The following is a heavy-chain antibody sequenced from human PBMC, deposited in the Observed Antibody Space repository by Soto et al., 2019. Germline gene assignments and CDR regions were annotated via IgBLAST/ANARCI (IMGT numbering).Heavy chain of an antibody. J-gene: IGHJ6*02. Sequence: ASMKVSCKASGYTFTSYYMHWVRQAPGQGLEWMGIINPSGGSTSYAQKFQGRVTMTRDTSTSTVYMELSSLRSEDTAVYYCVITTLYYGMDVWGRGTLVTVSS. CDR3: VITTLYYGMDV. CDR1: GYTFTSYY. CDR2: INPSGGST. D-gene: IGHD4-4*01. V-gene: IGHV1-46*01.